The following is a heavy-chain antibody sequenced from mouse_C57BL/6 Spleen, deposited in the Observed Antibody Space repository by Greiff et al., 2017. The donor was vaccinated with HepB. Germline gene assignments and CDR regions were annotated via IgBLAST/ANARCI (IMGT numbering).Heavy chain of an antibody. CDR1: GYTFTSYW. D-gene: IGHD1-1*01. V-gene: IGHV1-55*01. Sequence: QVQLQQSGAELVKPGASVKMSCKASGYTFTSYWITWVKQRPGQGLEWIGDIYPGSGSTNYNEKFKSKATLTVDTSSSTAYMQLSSLTSEDSAVYYCASPDYYGSSYIAYWGQGTLVTVSA. CDR3: ASPDYYGSSYIAY. J-gene: IGHJ3*01. CDR2: IYPGSGST.